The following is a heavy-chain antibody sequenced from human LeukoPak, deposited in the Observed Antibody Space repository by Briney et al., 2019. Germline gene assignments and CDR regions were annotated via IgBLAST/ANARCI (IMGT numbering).Heavy chain of an antibody. CDR1: GGSISSSSYY. V-gene: IGHV4-31*03. D-gene: IGHD1-26*01. CDR3: ARESAHAEGEGY. J-gene: IGHJ4*02. Sequence: SSETLSLTCTVSGGSISSSSYYWSWIRQHPGKGLEWIGYIYYSGSTYYNPSLKSRVTISVDTSKNQFSLKLSSVTAADTAVYYCARESAHAEGEGYWGQGTLVTVSS. CDR2: IYYSGST.